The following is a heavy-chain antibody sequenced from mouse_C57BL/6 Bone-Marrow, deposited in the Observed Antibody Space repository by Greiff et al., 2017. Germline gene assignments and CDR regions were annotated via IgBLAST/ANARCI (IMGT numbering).Heavy chain of an antibody. D-gene: IGHD2-5*01. CDR3: TRTYYSNPDYYARDY. J-gene: IGHJ4*01. CDR2: IDPETGCT. CDR1: GYTFTDYE. V-gene: IGHV1-15*01. Sequence: QVQLQQSGAELVRPGASVTLSCKASGYTFTDYEMHWVKQTPVHGLEWIGAIDPETGCTAYNQKFKGKAILTADKSSSTAYMELRSLTSEDSAVYYCTRTYYSNPDYYARDYWGQGTSVTVSS.